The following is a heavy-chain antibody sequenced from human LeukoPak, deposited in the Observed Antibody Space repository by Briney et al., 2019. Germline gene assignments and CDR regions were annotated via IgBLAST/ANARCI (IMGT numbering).Heavy chain of an antibody. CDR2: IYYSGST. J-gene: IGHJ5*02. Sequence: SETLSLTCTVSGGSITSYYWSWIRQPPGKGLEWIGYIYYSGSTNYNPSLKSRVTISVDTSKNQFSLKLSSVATADTAVYYCARGGVNYKIAGPWGQGALVTVSS. CDR1: GGSITSYY. CDR3: ARGGVNYKIAGP. D-gene: IGHD3-10*01. V-gene: IGHV4-59*01.